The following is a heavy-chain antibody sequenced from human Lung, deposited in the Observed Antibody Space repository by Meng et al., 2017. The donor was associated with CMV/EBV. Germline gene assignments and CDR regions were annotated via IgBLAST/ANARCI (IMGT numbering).Heavy chain of an antibody. D-gene: IGHD2-2*01. J-gene: IGHJ6*02. CDR3: ARDRVPAAFRDYGMDV. CDR1: GYTFTGYY. V-gene: IGHV1-2*02. Sequence: ASVKVPCKASGYTFTGYYMHWVRQAPGQGLEWMGWINPSSGGTNYAQKSQGRVTMTRDKSISTAYMELSRLGSDDTAVYYYARDRVPAAFRDYGMDVWGQGTTVTVSS. CDR2: INPSSGGT.